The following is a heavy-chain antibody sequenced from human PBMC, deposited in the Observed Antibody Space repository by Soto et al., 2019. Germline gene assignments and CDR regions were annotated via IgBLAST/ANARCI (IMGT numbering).Heavy chain of an antibody. CDR2: IYWDDDK. D-gene: IGHD1-26*01. J-gene: IGHJ5*02. V-gene: IGHV2-5*02. CDR3: VKSIEQHGWFDP. CDR1: GFSLSTSGVG. Sequence: SGPTLVNPTQTLTLTCTFSGFSLSTSGVGVGWIRQPPGKALEWLALIYWDDDKRYSPSLKSRLTITKDTSKNQVVLTMTNMDHVDTDTYYFVKSIEQHGWFDPWCQGILVSVS.